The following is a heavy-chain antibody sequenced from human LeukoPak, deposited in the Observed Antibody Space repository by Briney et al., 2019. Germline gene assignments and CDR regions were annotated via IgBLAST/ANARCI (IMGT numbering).Heavy chain of an antibody. Sequence: GASVKVSCKASGYTLTSYGISWVRQAPGQGLEWMGWINAYNGNTNYAQKLQGRVTMTTDTSTSAAYMELRSLRSDDTAVYYCARDHPSGVFDYWGQGTLVTVSS. CDR1: GYTLTSYG. V-gene: IGHV1-18*01. CDR2: INAYNGNT. J-gene: IGHJ4*02. D-gene: IGHD6-25*01. CDR3: ARDHPSGVFDY.